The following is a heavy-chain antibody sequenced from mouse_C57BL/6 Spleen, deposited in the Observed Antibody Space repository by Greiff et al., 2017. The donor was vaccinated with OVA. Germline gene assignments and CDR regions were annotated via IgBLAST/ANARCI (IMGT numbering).Heavy chain of an antibody. CDR2: ISDGGSYT. J-gene: IGHJ2*01. V-gene: IGHV5-4*01. CDR1: GFTFSSYA. Sequence: EVHLVESGGGLVKPGGSLKLSCAASGFTFSSYAMSWVRQTPEKRLEWVATISDGGSYTYYPDNVKGRFTISRDNAKNNLYLQMSHLKSEDTAMYYCARDPFYDGSGYYFDYWGQGTTLTVSS. CDR3: ARDPFYDGSGYYFDY. D-gene: IGHD2-3*01.